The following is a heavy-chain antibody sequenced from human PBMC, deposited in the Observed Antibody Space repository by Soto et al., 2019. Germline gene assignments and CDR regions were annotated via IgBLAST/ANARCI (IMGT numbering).Heavy chain of an antibody. J-gene: IGHJ3*02. Sequence: GGSLRLSCAASGFTFSSYGMHWVRQAPGKGLEWVAVISYDGSNKYYADSVKGRFTISRDNSKNTLYLQMNSLRAEDTAVYYCAKERRYYDFWSGYSPDAFDIWGQGTMVTVSS. CDR2: ISYDGSNK. V-gene: IGHV3-30*18. D-gene: IGHD3-3*01. CDR1: GFTFSSYG. CDR3: AKERRYYDFWSGYSPDAFDI.